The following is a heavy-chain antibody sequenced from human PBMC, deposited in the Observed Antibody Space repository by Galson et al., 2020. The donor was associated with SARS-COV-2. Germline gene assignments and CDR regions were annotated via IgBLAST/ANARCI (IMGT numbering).Heavy chain of an antibody. D-gene: IGHD3-16*02. CDR3: AKVYRSGNAFDI. CDR2: ISGSGGST. J-gene: IGHJ3*02. Sequence: GGSLRLSCAASGFTFSSYVMSWVRQAPGKGLEWVSAISGSGGSTYYADSVKGRFTISRDNSKNTLYLQMNSLRAEDTAVYYCAKVYRSGNAFDIWGQGTMVTVSS. V-gene: IGHV3-23*01. CDR1: GFTFSSYV.